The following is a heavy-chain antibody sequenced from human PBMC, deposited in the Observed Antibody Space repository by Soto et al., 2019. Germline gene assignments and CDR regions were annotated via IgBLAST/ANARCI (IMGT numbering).Heavy chain of an antibody. CDR1: GGSISSGGYY. Sequence: QVQLQEAGPGLVKPSETLSLTCTVSGGSISSGGYYWTWIRQHPGKGLEWFGYIYHIGSAYYSPSLKSRVTISVDTSKNQVSLKLTSVTAADTAVYFCAREEEVNYREYGSDHYAGLDVWCQGPTVTVSS. V-gene: IGHV4-31*03. CDR3: AREEEVNYREYGSDHYAGLDV. D-gene: IGHD1-7*01. CDR2: IYHIGSA. J-gene: IGHJ6*02.